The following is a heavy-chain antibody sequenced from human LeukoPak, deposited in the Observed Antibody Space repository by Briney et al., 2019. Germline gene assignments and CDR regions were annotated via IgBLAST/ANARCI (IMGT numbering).Heavy chain of an antibody. D-gene: IGHD3-10*01. CDR3: ARHPPRHFEGILKMFRGAKYYFDY. J-gene: IGHJ4*02. V-gene: IGHV4-39*01. Sequence: SETLSLTCTVSGGSISSSSYYWGWIRQPPGKGLEWIGSIYYSGSTYYNPSLKRRVTISVDTSKNKFSLKLSHVTPADTAVYYCARHPPRHFEGILKMFRGAKYYFDYWGQGTLVTVSS. CDR1: GGSISSSSYY. CDR2: IYYSGST.